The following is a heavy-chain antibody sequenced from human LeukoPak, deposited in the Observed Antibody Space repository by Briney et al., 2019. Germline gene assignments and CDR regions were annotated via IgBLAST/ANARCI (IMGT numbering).Heavy chain of an antibody. V-gene: IGHV1-2*02. D-gene: IGHD2-2*01. CDR3: ARLGYCSSTSCPNPPESHPYYYYGMDV. CDR2: INPNSGGT. CDR1: GYTLTGYY. J-gene: IGHJ6*02. Sequence: ASVKVSCKASGYTLTGYYMHWVRQAPGQGLEWMGWINPNSGGTNYAQKFQGRVTITRDTSASTAYMELSSLRSEDTAVYYCARLGYCSSTSCPNPPESHPYYYYGMDVWGQGTTVTVSS.